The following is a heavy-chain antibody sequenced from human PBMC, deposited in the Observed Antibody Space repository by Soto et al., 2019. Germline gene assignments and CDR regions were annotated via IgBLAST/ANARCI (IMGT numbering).Heavy chain of an antibody. CDR3: ARALIE. CDR1: GGSISSVGYY. J-gene: IGHJ4*02. Sequence: QVQLQESGPGLVKPSHTLSLTCTVSGGSISSVGYYWSRIRQHPGKGLEWIVYIYYSGSTYYNPSLKSRVTTSVDASKHQFSLKLSSVTAAETAVYYCARALIEWGQGTLVTVSS. V-gene: IGHV4-31*03. D-gene: IGHD3-22*01. CDR2: IYYSGST.